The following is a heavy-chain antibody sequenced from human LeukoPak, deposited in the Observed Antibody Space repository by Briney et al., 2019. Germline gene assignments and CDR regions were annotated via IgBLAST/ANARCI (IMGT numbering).Heavy chain of an antibody. CDR1: GGSISSYY. D-gene: IGHD5-12*01. V-gene: IGHV4-59*08. CDR3: ARHFWLEADYFDY. J-gene: IGHJ4*02. Sequence: SETLSLTCTVSGGSISSYYWSWIRQPPGKGLEWIGYIYSSGRTNYNPSLTSRVTISVDTSKNQFSLKLSSVTAADTAVYYCARHFWLEADYFDYWGQRTLGTVSS. CDR2: IYSSGRT.